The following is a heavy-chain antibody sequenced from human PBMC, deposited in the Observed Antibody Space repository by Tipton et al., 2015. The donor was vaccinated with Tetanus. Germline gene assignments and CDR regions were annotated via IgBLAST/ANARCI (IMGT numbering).Heavy chain of an antibody. D-gene: IGHD5/OR15-5a*01. Sequence: GSLRLSCAASGFTFSDYWMTWVRQAPGKGLEWVANIKVDGSEKYFVDSVKGRFTVSRDNAKSSLYLQMNSLRADDTAIYHCARGGLHSFGYWGQGTLVTVSS. J-gene: IGHJ4*02. CDR2: IKVDGSEK. CDR3: ARGGLHSFGY. V-gene: IGHV3-7*03. CDR1: GFTFSDYW.